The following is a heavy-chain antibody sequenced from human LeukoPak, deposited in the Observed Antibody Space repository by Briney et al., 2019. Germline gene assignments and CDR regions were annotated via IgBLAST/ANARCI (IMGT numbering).Heavy chain of an antibody. CDR2: IYSGGST. Sequence: GGSLRLSCAASGFTVSSSYMSWVRQAPGKGLEWVSVIYSGGSTYYADSVKGRFTISRDNSKNTLYLQMNSLRAEDTAVYYCARDFVYYYGMDVWGQGTTVTVSS. D-gene: IGHD3-3*01. V-gene: IGHV3-66*01. CDR3: ARDFVYYYGMDV. CDR1: GFTVSSSY. J-gene: IGHJ6*02.